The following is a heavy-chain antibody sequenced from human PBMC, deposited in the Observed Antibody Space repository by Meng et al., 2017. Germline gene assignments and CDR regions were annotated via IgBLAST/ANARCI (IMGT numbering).Heavy chain of an antibody. J-gene: IGHJ4*02. D-gene: IGHD4-11*01. CDR3: ARGPTTMAHDFDY. Sequence: QVQIQQWGAGLLKPSETLSLTCVVSGGSFSDYYWSWIRQPPGKGLEWIGEINHSGSTNYNPSLVSRATISVDTSQNNLSLKLSSVTAADSAVYYCARGPTTMAHDFDYWGQGTLVTVSS. CDR2: INHSGST. CDR1: GGSFSDYY. V-gene: IGHV4-34*01.